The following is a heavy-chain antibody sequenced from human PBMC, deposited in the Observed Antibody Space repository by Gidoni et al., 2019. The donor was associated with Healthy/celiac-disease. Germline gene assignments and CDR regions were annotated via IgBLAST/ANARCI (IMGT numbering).Heavy chain of an antibody. D-gene: IGHD3-22*01. CDR3: AKDYGTQYYYDSSGYYYFDY. V-gene: IGHV3-23*01. CDR2: ISGSGGST. Sequence: EVQLLESGGGLVQPGGSLRLSCAASGFPFRSSAVSWVRQAPGKALEWVSAISGSGGSTYYADSVKGRFTISRDNSKNTLYLQMNSLRAEDTAVYYCAKDYGTQYYYDSSGYYYFDYWGQGTLVTVSS. J-gene: IGHJ4*02. CDR1: GFPFRSSA.